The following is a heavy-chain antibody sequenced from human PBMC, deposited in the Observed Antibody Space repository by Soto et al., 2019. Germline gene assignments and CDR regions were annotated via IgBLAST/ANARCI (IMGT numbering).Heavy chain of an antibody. V-gene: IGHV3-23*01. CDR3: ARSLCLESTDTEPFDY. CDR1: GFTFSSYA. CDR2: ISGGGNDA. D-gene: IGHD1-1*01. Sequence: EAQLLESGGGLVQPGGSLVLSCAASGFTFSSYAMSWVRQAPGKGLELVSSISGGGNDAFYAVSVKGRFTISIDNSRNTLYLQMSSLRAEDTAIYYCARSLCLESTDTEPFDYWGQVALVTVSS. J-gene: IGHJ4*02.